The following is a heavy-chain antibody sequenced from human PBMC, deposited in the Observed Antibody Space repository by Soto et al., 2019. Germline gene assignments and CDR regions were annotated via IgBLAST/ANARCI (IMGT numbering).Heavy chain of an antibody. CDR1: GFTFSSYW. Sequence: EVQLVESGGRLVQPGGSLRLSCAASGFTFSSYWMHWVRQVPGKGLVWVSRISDDGISTSYADSVRGRFIISRDNAKNTLYLPLNSLRAEDTAVYYCARGTVRDHDFGDHWGQGTLVAVSS. CDR3: ARGTVRDHDFGDH. CDR2: ISDDGIST. D-gene: IGHD4-17*01. V-gene: IGHV3-74*01. J-gene: IGHJ4*02.